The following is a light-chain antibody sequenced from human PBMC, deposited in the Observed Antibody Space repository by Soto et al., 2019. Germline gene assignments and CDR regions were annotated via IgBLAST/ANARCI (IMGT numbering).Light chain of an antibody. V-gene: IGKV3-15*01. Sequence: EIVMTQSPATLSVSPGERATLSCRASQSVSSNLAWYQQKPDQAPRLLIYGASTKATGIPARISGSGSGTEFALTFSSLQSEDFAVYYCQQYNSWGTFGQGTKVEI. CDR1: QSVSSN. J-gene: IGKJ1*01. CDR3: QQYNSWGT. CDR2: GAS.